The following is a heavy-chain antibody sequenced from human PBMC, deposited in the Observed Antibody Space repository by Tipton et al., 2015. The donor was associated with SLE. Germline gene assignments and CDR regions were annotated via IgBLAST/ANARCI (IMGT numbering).Heavy chain of an antibody. CDR3: ARPGNYFDSSGHHDAFDV. CDR2: VYISGDT. D-gene: IGHD3-22*01. Sequence: TLSLTCTVSGGSISRGSYFWTWIRQPAGKGLEWIGRVYISGDTNYNPSLKSRVTISFDTSKNQLSLKLSSVTAADTAVYYCARPGNYFDSSGHHDAFDVWGQGTMVTVSS. J-gene: IGHJ3*01. V-gene: IGHV4-61*02. CDR1: GGSISRGSYF.